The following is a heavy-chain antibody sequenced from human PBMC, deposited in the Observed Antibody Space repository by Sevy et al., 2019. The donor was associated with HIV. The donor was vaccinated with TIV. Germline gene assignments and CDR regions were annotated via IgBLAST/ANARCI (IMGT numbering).Heavy chain of an antibody. CDR1: GFTFSSYS. CDR2: ISSSSSYI. D-gene: IGHD6-13*01. J-gene: IGHJ4*02. V-gene: IGHV3-21*01. Sequence: GGSLRLSCAASGFTFSSYSMNWVRQAPGKGLEWVSSISSSSSYIYYADSVKGRFTISSDNAKNSLYLQMNSLRAEDTAVYYCARYSSSWLQGLDYWGQGTLVTVSS. CDR3: ARYSSSWLQGLDY.